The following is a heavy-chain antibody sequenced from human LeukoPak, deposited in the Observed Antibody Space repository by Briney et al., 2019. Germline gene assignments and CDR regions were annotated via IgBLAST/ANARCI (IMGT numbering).Heavy chain of an antibody. CDR3: ARGLTTMTTLYLDY. Sequence: SQTLSLTCTVSGVSITSGSYYWSWIRQHPGKGLEWIGHISYSGNTYYNPSLKSRLTISIDTSENQFSLKLSSVTVADTAVYYCARGLTTMTTLYLDYWGQGSPVAVSS. CDR1: GVSITSGSYY. CDR2: ISYSGNT. V-gene: IGHV4-31*03. D-gene: IGHD4-17*01. J-gene: IGHJ4*02.